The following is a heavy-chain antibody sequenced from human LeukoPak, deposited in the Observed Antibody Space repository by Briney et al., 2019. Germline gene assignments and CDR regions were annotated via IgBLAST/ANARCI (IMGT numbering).Heavy chain of an antibody. V-gene: IGHV4-59*01. CDR2: IYYSGST. CDR1: GGSISSYY. J-gene: IGHJ6*02. Sequence: KPSETLSLTCTVSGGSISSYYWSWIRQPPGKGLEWIGYIYYSGSTNYNPSLKSRVTISVDTSKNQFSLKLSSVTAADTAVYYCARDASYYDFWSGYPRPCGMDVWGQGTTVTVSS. CDR3: ARDASYYDFWSGYPRPCGMDV. D-gene: IGHD3-3*01.